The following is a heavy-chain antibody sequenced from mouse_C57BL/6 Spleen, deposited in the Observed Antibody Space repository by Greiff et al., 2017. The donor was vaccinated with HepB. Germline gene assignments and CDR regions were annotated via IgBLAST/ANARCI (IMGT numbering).Heavy chain of an antibody. J-gene: IGHJ4*01. V-gene: IGHV1-69*01. CDR3: ARGLRRPYYAMDY. Sequence: QVQLQQPGAELVMPGASVKLSCKASGYTFTSYWMHWVKQRPGQGLEWIGEIDPSDSYTNYNQKFKGKSTLTVDKSSSTAYMQISSLTSEDSAVYYCARGLRRPYYAMDYWGQGTSVTVSS. CDR2: IDPSDSYT. D-gene: IGHD2-4*01. CDR1: GYTFTSYW.